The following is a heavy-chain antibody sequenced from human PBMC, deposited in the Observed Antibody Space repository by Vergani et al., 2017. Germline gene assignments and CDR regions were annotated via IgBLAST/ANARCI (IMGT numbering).Heavy chain of an antibody. CDR3: AREVGHYYGSGDNWFDP. CDR1: GGSFSGYY. Sequence: QVQLQQWGAGLLKPSETLSLTCAVYGGSFSGYYWSWIRQPPGKGLEWIGYIYHSGSTYYNPSLKSRVTISVDRSKNQFSLKLSSVTAADTAVYYCAREVGHYYGSGDNWFDPWGQGTLVTVSS. D-gene: IGHD3-10*01. V-gene: IGHV4-34*01. J-gene: IGHJ5*02. CDR2: IYHSGST.